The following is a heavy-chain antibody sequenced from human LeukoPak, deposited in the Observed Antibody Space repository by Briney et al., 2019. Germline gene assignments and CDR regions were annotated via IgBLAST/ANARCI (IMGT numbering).Heavy chain of an antibody. J-gene: IGHJ4*02. Sequence: SETLSHTCTVSGASINSGNYYWDWIRQPAGKGLEWIGRIHTIGNTSYNPSLKSRITISLDTSKNQVSLNLTSVTAADTAVYYCARHGLSSDYWGQGTLVTISS. CDR1: GASINSGNYY. D-gene: IGHD2-8*01. V-gene: IGHV4-61*02. CDR3: ARHGLSSDY. CDR2: IHTIGNT.